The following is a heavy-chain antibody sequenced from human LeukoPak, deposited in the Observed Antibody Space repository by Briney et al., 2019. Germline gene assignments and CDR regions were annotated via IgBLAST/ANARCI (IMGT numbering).Heavy chain of an antibody. D-gene: IGHD3-3*01. V-gene: IGHV1-18*04. CDR2: ISAYNGNT. Sequence: ASVKVSCKASGYTFTGYYMHWVRQAPGQGLEWMGWISAYNGNTNYAQKLQGRVTMTTDTSTSTAYMELRSLRSDDTAVYYCARVEGLSYYFDYWGQGTLVTVSS. J-gene: IGHJ4*02. CDR3: ARVEGLSYYFDY. CDR1: GYTFTGYY.